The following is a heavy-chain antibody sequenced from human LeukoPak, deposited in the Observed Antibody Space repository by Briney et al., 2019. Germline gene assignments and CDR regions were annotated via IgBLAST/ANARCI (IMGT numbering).Heavy chain of an antibody. V-gene: IGHV1-8*01. D-gene: IGHD2-2*01. CDR3: ARVATDIVVVPAASYYYHYYMDV. CDR1: GYTFTSYD. CDR2: MNPNSGNT. Sequence: ASVKVSCKASGYTFTSYDNNWVRQATGQGREWMGWMNPNSGNTGYAQKFQGRVTMTRNTSISTAYMELSSLRSEDTAVYYCARVATDIVVVPAASYYYHYYMDVWGKGTTVTVSS. J-gene: IGHJ6*03.